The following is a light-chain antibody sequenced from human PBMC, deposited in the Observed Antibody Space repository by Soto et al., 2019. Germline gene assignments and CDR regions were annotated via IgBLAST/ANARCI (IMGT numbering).Light chain of an antibody. CDR1: QRVLYSSNNKHY. Sequence: DIVMTQSPDSLAVSLGDRATINCKSSQRVLYSSNNKHYLAWYQQKPGQPPKLLIYWASTRESGVPDRFSGSGSGTDFTLTISSLQAEDVAVYYCQQYYSTPLTFGGGTKVEIK. J-gene: IGKJ4*01. CDR3: QQYYSTPLT. V-gene: IGKV4-1*01. CDR2: WAS.